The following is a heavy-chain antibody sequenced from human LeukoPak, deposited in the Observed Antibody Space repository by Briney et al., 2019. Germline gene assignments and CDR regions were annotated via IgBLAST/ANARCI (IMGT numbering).Heavy chain of an antibody. J-gene: IGHJ5*02. CDR2: IHSNGYT. Sequence: PSETLSLTCTVSGGSISRYYWSWIRQPPGQGLEWIAYIHSNGYTNYNPSLKSRVTISVDTSKNQFSLKVTSVTAADTAMYYCTKREGPMSGSYDYFDPWGQGTLVTVS. V-gene: IGHV4-4*09. CDR3: TKREGPMSGSYDYFDP. D-gene: IGHD1-26*01. CDR1: GGSISRYY.